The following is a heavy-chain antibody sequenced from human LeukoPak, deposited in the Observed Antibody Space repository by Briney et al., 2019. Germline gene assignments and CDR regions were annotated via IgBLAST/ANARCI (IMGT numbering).Heavy chain of an antibody. Sequence: SETLSLTCTVSGGSISSYYWSWIRQPPGKGMEWIGYIYYSGSTNYNPSLKSRVTISVDTSKNQFSLKLTSVTAADTAVYYCARGVPEYYDFWSGYFYYFDYWGQGTLVTVSS. D-gene: IGHD3-3*01. CDR3: ARGVPEYYDFWSGYFYYFDY. CDR1: GGSISSYY. CDR2: IYYSGST. J-gene: IGHJ4*02. V-gene: IGHV4-59*01.